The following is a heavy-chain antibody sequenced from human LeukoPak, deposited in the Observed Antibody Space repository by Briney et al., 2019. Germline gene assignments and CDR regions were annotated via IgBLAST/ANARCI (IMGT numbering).Heavy chain of an antibody. Sequence: GGSLRLSCAASGFTFDDYAMHWVRQAPGKGLEWVSGISWNSGSIGYADSVKGRFTISRDNAKNSLYLQMNSLRAEDTALYYCAKDIGSGITFGGAPHYWGQGTLVTVSS. V-gene: IGHV3-9*01. CDR1: GFTFDDYA. CDR2: ISWNSGSI. J-gene: IGHJ4*02. CDR3: AKDIGSGITFGGAPHY. D-gene: IGHD3-16*01.